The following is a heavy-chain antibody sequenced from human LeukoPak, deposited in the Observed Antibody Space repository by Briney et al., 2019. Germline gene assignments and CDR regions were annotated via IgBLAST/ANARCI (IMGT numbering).Heavy chain of an antibody. V-gene: IGHV3-30-3*01. CDR3: ARGYNWNYGVGISDY. D-gene: IGHD1-7*01. CDR1: GFTFSSYA. CDR2: ISYDGSNK. J-gene: IGHJ4*02. Sequence: GGSLRLSCAASGFTFSSYAMHWVRQAPGKGLEWVAVISYDGSNKYYADSVKGRFTISRDNSKNTLYLQMNSLRAEDTAVYYRARGYNWNYGVGISDYWGQGTLVTVSS.